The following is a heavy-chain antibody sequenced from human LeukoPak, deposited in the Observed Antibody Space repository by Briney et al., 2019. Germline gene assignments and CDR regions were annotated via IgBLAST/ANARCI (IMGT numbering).Heavy chain of an antibody. CDR3: ARYRRRVAGFPRDYFDY. Sequence: PSETLSLTCTVSGGSISSYYWSWIRQPPGKGLEWIGYIYYSGSTNYDPSLKSRVTISVDTSKNQFSLKLSSVTAADTAVDYCARYRRRVAGFPRDYFDYWGQGTLVTVSS. J-gene: IGHJ4*02. CDR2: IYYSGST. CDR1: GGSISSYY. V-gene: IGHV4-59*01. D-gene: IGHD6-19*01.